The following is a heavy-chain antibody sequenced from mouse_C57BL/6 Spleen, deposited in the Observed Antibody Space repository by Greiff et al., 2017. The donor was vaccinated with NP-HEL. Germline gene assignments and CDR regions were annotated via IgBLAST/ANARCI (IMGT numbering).Heavy chain of an antibody. CDR2: INPGSGGT. CDR3: ARYYYGSSPPTGGFDV. J-gene: IGHJ1*03. Sequence: LQQSGAELVRPGTSVKVSCKASGYAFTNYLIEWVKQRPGQGLEWIGVINPGSGGTNYNEKFKGKATLTADKSSSTAYMQLSSLTSEDSAVYFCARYYYGSSPPTGGFDVWGTGTTVTVSS. D-gene: IGHD1-1*01. CDR1: GYAFTNYL. V-gene: IGHV1-54*01.